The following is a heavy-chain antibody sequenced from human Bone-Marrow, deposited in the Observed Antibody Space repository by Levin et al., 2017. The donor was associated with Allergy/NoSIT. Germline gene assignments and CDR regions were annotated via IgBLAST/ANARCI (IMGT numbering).Heavy chain of an antibody. CDR2: IYWNDDK. CDR3: AHSTGSIVGATTFFDY. CDR1: GFSLSTSGVG. Sequence: SGPTLVKPTQTLTLTCTFSGFSLSTSGVGVGWIRQPPGKALEWLALIYWNDDKRYSPSLKSRLTITKDTSKNQVVLTMTNMDPVDTATYYCAHSTGSIVGATTFFDYWGQGTLVTVSS. J-gene: IGHJ4*02. D-gene: IGHD1-26*01. V-gene: IGHV2-5*01.